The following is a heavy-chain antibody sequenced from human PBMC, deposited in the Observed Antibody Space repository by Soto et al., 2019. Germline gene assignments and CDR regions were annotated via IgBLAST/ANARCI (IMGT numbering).Heavy chain of an antibody. D-gene: IGHD3-10*01. Sequence: SETLSLTCTVSGGSISSFYWSWIRQPPGKGLEWIGYIYYSGSTNYNPSLKSRVTISVDTSKNQFSLKLSSVTAADTAVYYCARVWGGAFDIWGQGTMVT. CDR3: ARVWGGAFDI. V-gene: IGHV4-59*01. CDR2: IYYSGST. CDR1: GGSISSFY. J-gene: IGHJ3*02.